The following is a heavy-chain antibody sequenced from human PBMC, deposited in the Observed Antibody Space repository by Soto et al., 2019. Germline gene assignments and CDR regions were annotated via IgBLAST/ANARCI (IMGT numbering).Heavy chain of an antibody. CDR2: VYYNENT. CDR1: GGSISSVTYS. J-gene: IGHJ5*02. V-gene: IGHV4-39*01. Sequence: SETLSLTCSVSGGSISSVTYSWGWTRQPPGKGLEWIVTVYYNENTYYNPSPKSRVTITVDTAKNQFSLNLRSATAADTAMYFCARRERYYGSPGWFDPWGPGTLVTVSS. D-gene: IGHD3-10*01. CDR3: ARRERYYGSPGWFDP.